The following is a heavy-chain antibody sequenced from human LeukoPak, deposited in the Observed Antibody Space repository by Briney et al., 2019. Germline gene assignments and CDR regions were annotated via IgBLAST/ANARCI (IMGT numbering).Heavy chain of an antibody. J-gene: IGHJ4*02. V-gene: IGHV4-38-2*02. CDR3: ARADTMVRGVIDY. CDR2: IYYSGST. D-gene: IGHD3-10*01. Sequence: SETLSLTCTVSGYSISSGYYWGWIRQPPGQGLEWIGSIYYSGSTYYNPSLKSRVTISVDTSKNQFSLKLSSVTAADTAVYYCARADTMVRGVIDYWGQGTLVTVSS. CDR1: GYSISSGYY.